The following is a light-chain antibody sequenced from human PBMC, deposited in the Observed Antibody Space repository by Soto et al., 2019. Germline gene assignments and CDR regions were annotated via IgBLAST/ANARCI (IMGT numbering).Light chain of an antibody. Sequence: QSVLTQSSSASASLGSSVKLTCILSSGHSTYIIAWHQQQPGKAPRFLMTLDRSGSYNRGSGVPDRFSGSSPGADRYLTISNLQFEDEGDYYCETWYSNTHKVFGGGTKPTVL. J-gene: IGLJ3*02. V-gene: IGLV4-60*02. CDR3: ETWYSNTHKV. CDR1: SGHSTYI. CDR2: LDRSGSY.